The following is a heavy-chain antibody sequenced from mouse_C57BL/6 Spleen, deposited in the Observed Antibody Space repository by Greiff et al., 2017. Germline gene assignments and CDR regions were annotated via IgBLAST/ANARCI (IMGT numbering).Heavy chain of an antibody. CDR1: GYTFTSYT. CDR2: INPSSGYT. CDR3: ARKEDYYDFAMDY. J-gene: IGHJ4*01. V-gene: IGHV1-4*01. D-gene: IGHD2-4*01. Sequence: VQLQQSGAELARPGASVKMSCKASGYTFTSYTMHWVKQRPGQGLEWIGYINPSSGYTKYNQKFKDKATLTADKSSSTAYMQLSSLTSEDSAVYYCARKEDYYDFAMDYWGQGTSVTVSS.